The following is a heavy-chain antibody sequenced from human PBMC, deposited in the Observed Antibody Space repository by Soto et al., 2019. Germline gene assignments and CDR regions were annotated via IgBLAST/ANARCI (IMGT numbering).Heavy chain of an antibody. J-gene: IGHJ4*02. CDR3: TTLLTGYSSGWAHY. CDR2: IKSKTDGGTT. V-gene: IGHV3-15*07. D-gene: IGHD6-19*01. CDR1: GFTFSSVW. Sequence: EVQLVESGGGLVAPGGSLRLSCAASGFTFSSVWMNWVRQAPGKGLEWVGRIKSKTDGGTTDYAAPVKGRFTVSRDESIYAMYLEMNILKTEDTAVYYYTTLLTGYSSGWAHYWGEGTLVTVSS.